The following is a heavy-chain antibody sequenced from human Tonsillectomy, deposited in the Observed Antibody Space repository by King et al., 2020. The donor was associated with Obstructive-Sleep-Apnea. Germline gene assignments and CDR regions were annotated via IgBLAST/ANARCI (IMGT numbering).Heavy chain of an antibody. Sequence: VQLVESGGGLVQPGGSLRLSCAASGFRFSNYAMSWVRQPPGKGLEWVSGITASGGGTFYADSVKGRFTISRDNSKKTLYVQMNSLRADDTAVYYCATTARGDFDYYGLDVWGQGTTVTVSS. CDR2: ITASGGGT. CDR3: ATTARGDFDYYGLDV. D-gene: IGHD5-18*01. J-gene: IGHJ6*02. CDR1: GFRFSNYA. V-gene: IGHV3-23*04.